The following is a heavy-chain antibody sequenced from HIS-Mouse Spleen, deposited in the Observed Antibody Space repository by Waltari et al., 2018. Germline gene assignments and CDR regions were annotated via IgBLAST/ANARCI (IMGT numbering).Heavy chain of an antibody. CDR2: ST. D-gene: IGHD1-26*01. J-gene: IGHJ5*02. Sequence: STNYNPSLKSRVTISVDTSKNQFSLKLSSVTAADTAVYYCARAGIVGATTPEFDPWGQGTLVTVSS. V-gene: IGHV4-59*01. CDR3: ARAGIVGATTPEFDP.